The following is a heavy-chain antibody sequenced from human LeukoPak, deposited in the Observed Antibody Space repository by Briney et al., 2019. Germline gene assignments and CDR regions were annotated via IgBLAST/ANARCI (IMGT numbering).Heavy chain of an antibody. CDR1: GYTFTGYY. CDR3: AMYWGYSVYDDKDV. CDR2: INPNSGGT. D-gene: IGHD5/OR15-5a*01. J-gene: IGHJ6*02. V-gene: IGHV1-2*02. Sequence: GASVKVSCKASGYTFTGYYMHWVRQAPGQGLEWMGWINPNSGGTNYAQKFQGRVTMTRDTSISTAYMELSRLRSDDTAVYYCAMYWGYSVYDDKDVWGQGTTVTVSS.